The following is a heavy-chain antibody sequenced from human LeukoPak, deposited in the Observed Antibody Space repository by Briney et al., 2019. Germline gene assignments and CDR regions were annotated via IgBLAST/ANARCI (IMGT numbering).Heavy chain of an antibody. CDR3: TTDHRSSPDAFDI. CDR1: GFPFSSYA. J-gene: IGHJ3*02. V-gene: IGHV3-15*01. Sequence: GGSLRLSCEASGFPFSSYAMSWVRQAPGKGLEWVGRIKSKTDGGTTDYAAPVKGRFTISRDDSKNTLYLQMNSLKTEDTAVYYCTTDHRSSPDAFDIWGQGTMVTVSS. CDR2: IKSKTDGGTT.